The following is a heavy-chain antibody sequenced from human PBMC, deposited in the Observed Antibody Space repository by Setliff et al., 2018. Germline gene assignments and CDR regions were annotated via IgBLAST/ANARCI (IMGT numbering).Heavy chain of an antibody. CDR1: GASVSSHY. V-gene: IGHV4-59*02. CDR2: ISYSGIT. D-gene: IGHD1-1*01. Sequence: SETLSLICNVSGASVSSHYWDWIRQPPGKGLEWIGFISYSGITTYNVSLKSRVSISVDTSKNQLSLTLSSVTAADTAVYYCVREGYSEYFQDWGRGTLVTVSS. CDR3: VREGYSEYFQD. J-gene: IGHJ1*01.